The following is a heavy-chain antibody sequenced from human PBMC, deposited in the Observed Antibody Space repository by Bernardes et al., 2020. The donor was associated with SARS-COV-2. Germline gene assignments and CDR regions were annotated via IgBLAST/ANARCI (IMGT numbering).Heavy chain of an antibody. CDR1: GFTFSSYT. CDR2: IHSSGSYI. J-gene: IGHJ4*02. CDR3: APLLLPALGY. D-gene: IGHD2-21*01. V-gene: IGHV3-21*01. Sequence: GGSLRLSCAASGFTFSSYTMNWVRQAPGKGLDYVSSIHSSGSYIYYADSVKGRFTVSRDNAKNSLYLQMNSLRAEDTAVYYCAPLLLPALGYWGQGTLVTVSS.